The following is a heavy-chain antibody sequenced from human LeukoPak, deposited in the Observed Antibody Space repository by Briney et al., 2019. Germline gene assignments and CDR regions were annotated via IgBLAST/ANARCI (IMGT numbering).Heavy chain of an antibody. D-gene: IGHD5-12*01. CDR3: VRAVGPVGGYDSP. V-gene: IGHV4-59*01. CDR2: IYYSGST. CDR1: GGSFSSYY. Sequence: SETLSLTCTVSGGSFSSYYWSWIRQPPGKGLEWIGYIYYSGSTNYNPSLKSRVTISLDTSKNQFSLKLSSVTAADTAVYYCVRAVGPVGGYDSPWGRGTLVTVSS. J-gene: IGHJ5*02.